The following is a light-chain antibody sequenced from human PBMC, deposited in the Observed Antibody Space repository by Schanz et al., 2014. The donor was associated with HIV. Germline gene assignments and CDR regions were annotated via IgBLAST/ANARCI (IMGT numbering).Light chain of an antibody. V-gene: IGLV7-46*01. CDR3: LLYYGGAWV. J-gene: IGLJ3*02. CDR1: TGAVTSGHY. CDR2: DTN. Sequence: QAVVTQEPSLTVSPGGTVTLTCGSSTGAVTSGHYPYWFQQKPGQAPRTLIFDTNIKHSWTPARFSGSLLGGKAALTLSGAQPEDEAEYYCLLYYGGAWVFGGGTKLTVL.